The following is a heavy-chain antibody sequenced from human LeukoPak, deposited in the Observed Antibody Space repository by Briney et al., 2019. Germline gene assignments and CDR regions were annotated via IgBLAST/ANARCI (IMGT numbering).Heavy chain of an antibody. J-gene: IGHJ4*02. D-gene: IGHD6-13*01. V-gene: IGHV4-61*02. CDR2: IYASGNT. CDR3: ARGRGSSWYYFDY. CDR1: GGSISSGTYY. Sequence: SETLSLTCVVSGGSISSGTYYWSWVRQPAGKGLEWIGRIYASGNTNYNPSLKGRVTMSLDTSKNQFSLNLSSVTAADTAVYYCARGRGSSWYYFDYWGRGTLVTVSS.